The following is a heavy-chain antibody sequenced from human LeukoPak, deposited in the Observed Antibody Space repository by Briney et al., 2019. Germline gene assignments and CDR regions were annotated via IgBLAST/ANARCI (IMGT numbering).Heavy chain of an antibody. CDR2: LNWNDDK. CDR1: GFSLSSRVVG. V-gene: IGHV2-5*01. Sequence: SGPTLVNPTQTLTLTCTFSGFSLSSRVVGVGWIRQPPGKALESFALLNWNDDKRYSPSLRSSLNITKDTSKNQVVLIMTNMDPVDTATYYCAHRPVAGKGYYFDYWGQGTLVTVSS. D-gene: IGHD6-19*01. CDR3: AHRPVAGKGYYFDY. J-gene: IGHJ4*02.